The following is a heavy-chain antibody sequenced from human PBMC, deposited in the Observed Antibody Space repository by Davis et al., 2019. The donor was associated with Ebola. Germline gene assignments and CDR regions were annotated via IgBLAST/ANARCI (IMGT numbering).Heavy chain of an antibody. Sequence: PSETLSLTCTVSGGSISSSNYYWGWIRQPPGKGLGWFGSIYYSGSTYYNPPLKSRVTISVDTSKNQISLNLTSVTAADTAVYYCARLSIETRQPLFDYWGQGTLVTVSS. CDR1: GGSISSSNYY. D-gene: IGHD6-6*01. J-gene: IGHJ4*02. V-gene: IGHV4-39*07. CDR2: IYYSGST. CDR3: ARLSIETRQPLFDY.